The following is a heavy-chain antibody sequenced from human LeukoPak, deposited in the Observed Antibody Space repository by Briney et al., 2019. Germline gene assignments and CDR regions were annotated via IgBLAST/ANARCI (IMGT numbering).Heavy chain of an antibody. CDR3: AKDRGFSMVRGVNNPFDY. D-gene: IGHD3-10*01. V-gene: IGHV3-23*01. CDR2: ISGSGGST. Sequence: GGSLRLSCAASGLTFISYAMSWVRHAPGQGLEWVSAISGSGGSTYYADSVQGRFTICRDNSKYPLYLQRNRTRAEDTGVYYGAKDRGFSMVRGVNNPFDYWGQGTLVTVSS. J-gene: IGHJ4*02. CDR1: GLTFISYA.